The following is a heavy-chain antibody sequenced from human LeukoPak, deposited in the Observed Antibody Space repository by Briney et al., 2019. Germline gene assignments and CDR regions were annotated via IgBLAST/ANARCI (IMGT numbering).Heavy chain of an antibody. J-gene: IGHJ5*02. CDR1: GYTFTGYY. CDR2: INPNSGGT. D-gene: IGHD6-6*01. V-gene: IGHV1-2*02. Sequence: ASVKVSCKASGYTFTGYYMHWVRQAPGRGLEWMGWINPNSGGTNYAQKFQGRVTMTRDTSISTAYMELSRLRSDDTAVYYCAREEYSSSSNNWFDPWGQGTLVTVSS. CDR3: AREEYSSSSNNWFDP.